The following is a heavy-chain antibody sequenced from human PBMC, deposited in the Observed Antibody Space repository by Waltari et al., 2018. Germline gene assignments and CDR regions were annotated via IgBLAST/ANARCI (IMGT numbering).Heavy chain of an antibody. D-gene: IGHD3-22*01. V-gene: IGHV1-69*04. CDR1: GGTCSSYA. Sequence: QVQLVQSGAEVKKPGSSVKVSCKASGGTCSSYAISWVRQAPGQGLEWMGRIIPILGIANYAQKFQGRVTITADKSTSTAYMELSSLRSEDTAVYYCAVRYYYDSSGYYSPGAFDIWGQGTMVTVSS. CDR2: IIPILGIA. CDR3: AVRYYYDSSGYYSPGAFDI. J-gene: IGHJ3*02.